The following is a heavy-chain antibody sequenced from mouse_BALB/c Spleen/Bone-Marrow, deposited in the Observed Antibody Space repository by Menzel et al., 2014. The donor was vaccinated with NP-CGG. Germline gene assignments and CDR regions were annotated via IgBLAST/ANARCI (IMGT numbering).Heavy chain of an antibody. CDR1: GYSFTGYY. Sequence: VQLQQPGAELVKPGASAQIPCKASGYSFTGYYMHWVKQSHGKSPEWNGRSKPYNGVKSYNQNFKDKASLTVDKYSSTHYMGLPSLTSTASSFFSSPCPSRSSFHWGLGTTLTVSS. V-gene: IGHV1-31*01. CDR3: PCPSRSSFH. CDR2: SKPYNGVK. J-gene: IGHJ2*01. D-gene: IGHD1-1*01.